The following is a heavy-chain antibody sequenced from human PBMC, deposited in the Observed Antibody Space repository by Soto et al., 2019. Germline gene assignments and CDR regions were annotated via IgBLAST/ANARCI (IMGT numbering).Heavy chain of an antibody. J-gene: IGHJ4*02. CDR2: IIPILGIA. D-gene: IGHD3-16*02. V-gene: IGHV1-69*08. CDR1: GGTFSSYT. CDR3: AREPTYRYFDY. Sequence: QVQLVQSGAEVKKPGSSVKVSCKASGGTFSSYTISWVRQAPGQGLEWMGRIIPILGIANYAQKFHGRVTITADKSTSTAYMELSSLRSEDTAVYYCAREPTYRYFDYWGQGTLVTVSS.